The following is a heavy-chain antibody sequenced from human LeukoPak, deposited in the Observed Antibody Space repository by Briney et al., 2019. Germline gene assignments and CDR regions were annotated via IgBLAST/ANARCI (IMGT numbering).Heavy chain of an antibody. J-gene: IGHJ4*02. CDR3: ARLTAVPGTAAFDF. D-gene: IGHD2-21*02. CDR1: GYSFTSYW. V-gene: IGHV5-51*01. Sequence: GESLKISCKGAGYSFTSYWSGWVRQVPGKGVEWMGIIYPGDSDTRYSPSFQGQVTISADKSISTAYLQWSSLKASDTAIYYCARLTAVPGTAAFDFWGLGTLVTVSS. CDR2: IYPGDSDT.